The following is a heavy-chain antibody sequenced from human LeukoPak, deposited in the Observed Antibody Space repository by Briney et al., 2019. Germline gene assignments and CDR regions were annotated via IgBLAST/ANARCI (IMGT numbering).Heavy chain of an antibody. CDR1: GGTFSSYA. V-gene: IGHV1-69*13. D-gene: IGHD6-6*01. J-gene: IGHJ4*02. CDR2: IIPIFGTA. CDR3: AGTSIAASPFDY. Sequence: SVKVSCKASGGTFSSYAISWVRQAPGQGLEWMGRIIPIFGTANYAQKFQGRVTITSDESTSTAYMELSSLRSEDTAVYYCAGTSIAASPFDYWGQGTLVTVSS.